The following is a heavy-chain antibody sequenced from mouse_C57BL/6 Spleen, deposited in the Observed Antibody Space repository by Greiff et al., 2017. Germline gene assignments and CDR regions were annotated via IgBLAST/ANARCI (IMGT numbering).Heavy chain of an antibody. Sequence: QVQLQQSGPELVKPGASVKISCKASGYAFSSSWMNWVKQRPGKGLEWIGRIYPGDGDTNYNGKFKGKATLTADKSSSTAYMQLSSLTSEDSAVCFCAPGTGYAMDYWGQGTSVTVSS. CDR1: GYAFSSSW. CDR2: IYPGDGDT. CDR3: APGTGYAMDY. D-gene: IGHD4-1*01. J-gene: IGHJ4*01. V-gene: IGHV1-82*01.